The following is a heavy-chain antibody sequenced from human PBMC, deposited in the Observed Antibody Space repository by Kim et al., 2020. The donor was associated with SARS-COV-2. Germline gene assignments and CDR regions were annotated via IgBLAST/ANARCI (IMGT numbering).Heavy chain of an antibody. CDR3: YTGFFIAAAGTLEGDYYFDY. J-gene: IGHJ4*02. Sequence: GGSLRLSCAASGFTFSSYSMNWVRQAPGKGLEWVSYISSSSSTIYYADSVKGRFTISRDNAKNSLYLQMNSLRDEDTAVYYCYTGFFIAAAGTLEGDYYFDYWGQGTLVTVSS. D-gene: IGHD6-13*01. CDR1: GFTFSSYS. V-gene: IGHV3-48*02. CDR2: ISSSSSTI.